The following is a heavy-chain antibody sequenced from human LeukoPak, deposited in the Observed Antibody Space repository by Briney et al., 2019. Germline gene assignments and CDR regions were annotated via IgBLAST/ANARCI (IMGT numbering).Heavy chain of an antibody. CDR1: GGSISSGGYY. D-gene: IGHD3-3*01. CDR3: ARTPPVRSGYYWFDP. Sequence: PSQTLSLTCTVSGGSISSGGYYWSWIRQPPGKGLEWIGEINHSGSTNYNPSLKSRVTISVDTSKNQFSLKLSSVTAADTAVYYCARTPPVRSGYYWFDPWGQGTLVTVSS. CDR2: INHSGST. J-gene: IGHJ5*02. V-gene: IGHV4-30-2*01.